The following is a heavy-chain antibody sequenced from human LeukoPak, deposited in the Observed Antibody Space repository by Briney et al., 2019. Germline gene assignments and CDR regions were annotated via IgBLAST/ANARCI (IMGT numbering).Heavy chain of an antibody. CDR1: GFTFRIYA. J-gene: IGHJ4*02. D-gene: IGHD1-26*01. CDR2: ISGSGGST. Sequence: GGSLRLSCAASGFTFRIYAMTWVRQAPGKGLEWVSAISGSGGSTYYADSVKGRFTISRDNSKNTLYLQMNSLRAEDTAVYYCAKVLGRGDYWGQGTLVTVSS. CDR3: AKVLGRGDY. V-gene: IGHV3-23*01.